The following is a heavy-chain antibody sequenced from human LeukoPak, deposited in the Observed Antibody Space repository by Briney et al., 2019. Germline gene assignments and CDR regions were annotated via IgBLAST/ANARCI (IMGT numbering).Heavy chain of an antibody. CDR1: GFTFNNYA. V-gene: IGHV3-23*01. Sequence: GGSLRLSCAASGFTFNNYAMSWVRQAPGKGLEWVSTISGSGDSTHYADSVKGRFTISRDNSKNTLYTQMNSLRVEDTAVYYCVKGCSYTGCYTSENWGQGTLVTVSS. D-gene: IGHD2-15*01. J-gene: IGHJ4*02. CDR3: VKGCSYTGCYTSEN. CDR2: ISGSGDST.